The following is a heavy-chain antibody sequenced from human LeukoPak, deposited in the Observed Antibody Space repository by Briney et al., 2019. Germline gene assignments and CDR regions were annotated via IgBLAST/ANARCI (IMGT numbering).Heavy chain of an antibody. CDR3: ARDHSYGYGGSAY. V-gene: IGHV3-23*01. J-gene: IGHJ4*02. CDR1: GFTFSSYA. D-gene: IGHD5-18*01. CDR2: ISGSGGST. Sequence: GGSLRLSCAASGFTFSSYAMSWVRQAPGKGLEWVSAISGSGGSTYYADSVKGRFTISRDNSKNTLYLQMNSLRAEDAAVYYCARDHSYGYGGSAYWGQGTLVTVSS.